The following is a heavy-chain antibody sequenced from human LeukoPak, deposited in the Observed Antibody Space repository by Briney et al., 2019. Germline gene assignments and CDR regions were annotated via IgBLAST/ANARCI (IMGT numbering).Heavy chain of an antibody. Sequence: ASVKVSCKASGYTFTYFDLHWVRQAPGQGLEWMGWINPNSGGTNYAQKFQGRVTMTRDTSISTAYMELSRLRSDDTAVYYCARLKAGIAVAGLDYWGQGTLVTVSS. V-gene: IGHV1-2*02. J-gene: IGHJ4*02. CDR2: INPNSGGT. CDR3: ARLKAGIAVAGLDY. CDR1: GYTFTYFD. D-gene: IGHD6-19*01.